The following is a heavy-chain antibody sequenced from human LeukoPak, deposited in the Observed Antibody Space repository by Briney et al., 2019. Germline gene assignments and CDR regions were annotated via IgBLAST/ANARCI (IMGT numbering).Heavy chain of an antibody. CDR2: ISSSGTFI. CDR1: GFSFYRYS. Sequence: GGSLRLSCVTSGFSFYRYSMNWVRQAPGKGLEWGSFISSSGTFIYYEDSVKGRFIITRDNAKKSLFLQLNSLRPEDTGVYYCARDQGSYTDYEVDYWGQGTLVTVSS. J-gene: IGHJ4*02. D-gene: IGHD5-12*01. V-gene: IGHV3-21*01. CDR3: ARDQGSYTDYEVDY.